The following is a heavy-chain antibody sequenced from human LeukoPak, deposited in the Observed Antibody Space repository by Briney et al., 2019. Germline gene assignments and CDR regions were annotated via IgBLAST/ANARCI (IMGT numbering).Heavy chain of an antibody. CDR1: GFSFSYYG. V-gene: IGHV3-30*18. CDR3: AKDMRPYSGDRSFLFDQ. CDR2: ISYDGSDK. D-gene: IGHD1-26*01. J-gene: IGHJ4*02. Sequence: PGGSLRLSCAASGFSFSYYGIHWVRQAPGKGLEWVAVISYDGSDKYFADSVKGRFSISRDNSQNTVYLRMNSLRTEDTAIYYCAKDMRPYSGDRSFLFDQWGQGTLVIVSS.